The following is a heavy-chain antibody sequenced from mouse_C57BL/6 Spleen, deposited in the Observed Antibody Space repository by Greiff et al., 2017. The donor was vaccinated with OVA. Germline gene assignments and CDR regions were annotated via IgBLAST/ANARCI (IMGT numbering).Heavy chain of an antibody. CDR3: TTVLRYWYFDV. V-gene: IGHV14-1*01. J-gene: IGHJ1*03. Sequence: EVQLQQSGAELVRAGASVKLSCKASGFNFKDYYMHWVKQRPEQGLEWIGRIDPEDGDTEYAPKFQGKATMTADTSSNTAYLQLSSLTSEDTAVYYCTTVLRYWYFDVWGTGTTVTVSA. CDR1: GFNFKDYY. CDR2: IDPEDGDT. D-gene: IGHD1-1*01.